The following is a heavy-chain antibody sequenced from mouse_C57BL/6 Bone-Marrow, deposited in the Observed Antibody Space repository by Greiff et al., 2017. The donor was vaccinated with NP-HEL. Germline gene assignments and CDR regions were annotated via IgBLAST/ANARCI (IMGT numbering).Heavy chain of an antibody. CDR2: IHPNSGST. J-gene: IGHJ3*01. Sequence: QVQLQQSGAELVKPGASVKLSCKASGYTFTSYWMHWVKQRPGQGLEWIGMIHPNSGSTNYNEKFKSKATLTVDKSSSTAYMQLSSLTSEDSAVYYCARAYYYGSSPAYWGQGTLVTVS. V-gene: IGHV1-64*01. CDR1: GYTFTSYW. CDR3: ARAYYYGSSPAY. D-gene: IGHD1-1*01.